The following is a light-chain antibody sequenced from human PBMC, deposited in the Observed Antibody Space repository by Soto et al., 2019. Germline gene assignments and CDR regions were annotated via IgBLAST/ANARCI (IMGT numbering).Light chain of an antibody. CDR1: QSVSSS. Sequence: EIVLTQSPGTLSLSPGERATLSCRASQSVSSSLAWYQQKPGQAPRLLIYGASSRATGIPDRFSGSGSGTDFTLSISRLEPEDFALYYCQQYSTSPLTFGGGTKVDIK. CDR2: GAS. CDR3: QQYSTSPLT. V-gene: IGKV3-20*01. J-gene: IGKJ4*01.